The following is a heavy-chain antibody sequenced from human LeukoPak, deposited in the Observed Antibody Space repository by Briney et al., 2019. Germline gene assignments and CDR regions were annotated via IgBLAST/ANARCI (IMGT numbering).Heavy chain of an antibody. J-gene: IGHJ5*02. CDR2: INPSGGST. D-gene: IGHD1-1*01. V-gene: IGHV1-46*01. Sequence: SVKVSCKASGYTFTSYYMHWVRQAPGQGLEWMGIINPSGGSTSYAQKFQGRVTMTRDTSTSTVYMELSSLRSEDTAVYYCAREGARQFGSGTKNNWFDPWGQGTLVTVSS. CDR1: GYTFTSYY. CDR3: AREGARQFGSGTKNNWFDP.